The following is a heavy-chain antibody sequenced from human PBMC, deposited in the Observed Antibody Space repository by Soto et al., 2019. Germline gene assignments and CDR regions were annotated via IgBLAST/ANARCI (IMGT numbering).Heavy chain of an antibody. J-gene: IGHJ4*02. D-gene: IGHD2-15*01. CDR2: INAGNGNT. V-gene: IGHV1-3*01. Sequence: GASVKVSCKASGYTFTSYAMHWVRQAPGQRLEWMGWINAGNGNTKYSQKFQGRVTITRDTSASTAYMELSSLRSEDTAVYYCARGLVVVVAASPFDYWGQGTLVTVSS. CDR1: GYTFTSYA. CDR3: ARGLVVVVAASPFDY.